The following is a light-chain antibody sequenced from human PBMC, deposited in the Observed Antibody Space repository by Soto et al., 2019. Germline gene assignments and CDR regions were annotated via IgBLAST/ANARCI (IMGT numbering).Light chain of an antibody. V-gene: IGKV3-11*01. CDR2: DAS. J-gene: IGKJ1*01. Sequence: EVVLTQSPATLSLSPGERATLSCRASQSVSSSLAWYQQKPGQAPRLLIYDASKRAAGIPARFTGSGSGTDFTLTISSLEREDFAVYYCRQSSGWPRTLAQGTKVEVK. CDR1: QSVSSS. CDR3: RQSSGWPRT.